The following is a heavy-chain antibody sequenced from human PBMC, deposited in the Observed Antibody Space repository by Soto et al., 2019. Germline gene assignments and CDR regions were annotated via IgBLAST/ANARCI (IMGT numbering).Heavy chain of an antibody. CDR2: INHSGST. Sequence: SETLSLTCAVYGGSFSGYYWSWIRQPPGKGLEWIGEINHSGSTNYNPSLKSRVTISVDTSKNQFSLKLSSVTAADTAVYYCATRPPRIVVVFTEMPTWGQGILVTVSS. J-gene: IGHJ5*02. D-gene: IGHD2-21*01. V-gene: IGHV4-34*01. CDR1: GGSFSGYY. CDR3: ATRPPRIVVVFTEMPT.